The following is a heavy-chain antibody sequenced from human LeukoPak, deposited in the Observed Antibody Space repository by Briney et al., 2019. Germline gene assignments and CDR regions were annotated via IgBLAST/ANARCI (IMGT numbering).Heavy chain of an antibody. CDR1: RYTFTSYV. D-gene: IGHD3-16*02. CDR3: ARVITFGGVIVVYFEY. J-gene: IGHJ4*02. CDR2: INPYNGNT. V-gene: IGHV1-18*04. Sequence: GASVNVSCKPSRYTFTSYVITWVRQAPGQGPEWMGWINPYNGNTNYAHKVQGRVSMSTDTCTSKDYMGLRSLRSHDTAVYYCARVITFGGVIVVYFEYWGQGTLVTVSS.